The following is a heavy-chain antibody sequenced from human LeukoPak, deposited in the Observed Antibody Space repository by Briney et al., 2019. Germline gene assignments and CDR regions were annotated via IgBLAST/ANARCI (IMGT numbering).Heavy chain of an antibody. CDR3: ARDNDFWSGYSLS. D-gene: IGHD3-3*01. CDR2: ISSSSSYI. Sequence: GGSLRLSCAASGFTFSSYSMNWVRQAPGKGLEWVSSISSSSSYIYYADSVKGRFTISRDNAKNSLYLQMNSLRAEDTAVYYCARDNDFWSGYSLSWGQGTLVTVSS. CDR1: GFTFSSYS. V-gene: IGHV3-21*01. J-gene: IGHJ5*02.